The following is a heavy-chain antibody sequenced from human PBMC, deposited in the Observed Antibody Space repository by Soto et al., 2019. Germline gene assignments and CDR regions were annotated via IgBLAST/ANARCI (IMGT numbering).Heavy chain of an antibody. V-gene: IGHV4-30-4*01. CDR1: GGSISSGDYY. CDR2: IYYSGRT. J-gene: IGHJ4*02. CDR3: ARGRAHSSFDY. Sequence: SETLSLTCTVSGGSISSGDYYWTWIRQPPGRGLEWIGYIYYSGRTYYNPSLKSRLTISLDTSKNQFSLKLTSVTAADTAVYYCARGRAHSSFDYWGQGALVTVS.